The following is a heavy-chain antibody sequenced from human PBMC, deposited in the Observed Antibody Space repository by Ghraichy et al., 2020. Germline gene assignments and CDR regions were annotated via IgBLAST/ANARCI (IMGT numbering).Heavy chain of an antibody. CDR3: ARPSDAAGFDY. D-gene: IGHD2-15*01. CDR2: IYYSGST. V-gene: IGHV4-39*01. CDR1: GGFISSSSYY. J-gene: IGHJ4*02. Sequence: SETLSLTCTVSGGFISSSSYYWGWIRQPPGKGLEWIGSIYYSGSTYYNPSLKSRVTISVDTSKNQFSLKLSSVTAADTAVYYCARPSDAAGFDYWGQGTLVTVSS.